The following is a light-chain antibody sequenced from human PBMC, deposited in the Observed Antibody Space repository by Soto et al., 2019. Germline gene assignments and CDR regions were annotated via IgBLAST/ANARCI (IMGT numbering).Light chain of an antibody. J-gene: IGKJ1*01. CDR3: QQYNSYSWT. V-gene: IGKV1-9*01. CDR2: EAS. CDR1: HDISTY. Sequence: DSQLTQSPSLLSASVGDRFTICCQASHDISTYLAWYQQKPGKXSKXXIYEASTLQSGVPSRFRGSGSGTEFTLTISSLKPDDCATYYCQQYNSYSWTFGQGTKVDIK.